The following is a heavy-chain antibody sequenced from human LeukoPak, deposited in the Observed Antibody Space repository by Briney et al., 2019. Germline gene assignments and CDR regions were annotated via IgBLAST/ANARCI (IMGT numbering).Heavy chain of an antibody. J-gene: IGHJ4*02. V-gene: IGHV3-30-3*01. CDR2: ISYDGSNK. CDR1: GFTFSSYA. CDR3: ARDKWDASSSGWYRPSRAYYLDY. D-gene: IGHD6-19*01. Sequence: GGSLRLSCAASGFTFSSYAMHWVRQAPGKGLEWVAVISYDGSNKYYADSVKGRFTISRDNSKNTLYLQMNSLRAEDTAVYYCARDKWDASSSGWYRPSRAYYLDYWGQGTLVTVSS.